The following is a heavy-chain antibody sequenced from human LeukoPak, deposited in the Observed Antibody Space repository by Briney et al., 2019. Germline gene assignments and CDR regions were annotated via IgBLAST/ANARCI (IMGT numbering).Heavy chain of an antibody. J-gene: IGHJ3*02. D-gene: IGHD3-22*01. CDR3: AKSRSDYYDSSGYSGAFDI. Sequence: GGSLRLSCAASGFTFSSYAMHWVRQAPGKGLEYVSAISSNGGSTYYANSVKGRFTISRDNSKNTLYLQMGSLRAEDMAVYYCAKSRSDYYDSSGYSGAFDIWGQGTMVTVSS. CDR1: GFTFSSYA. V-gene: IGHV3-64*01. CDR2: ISSNGGST.